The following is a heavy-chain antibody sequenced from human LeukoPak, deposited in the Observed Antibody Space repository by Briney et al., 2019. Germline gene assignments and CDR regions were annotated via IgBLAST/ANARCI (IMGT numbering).Heavy chain of an antibody. D-gene: IGHD6-13*01. CDR2: IYSDGST. CDR3: AKDASSIGAFDI. V-gene: IGHV3-66*01. Sequence: GGSLRLSCAASGFTVSNNFMTWVRQAPGKGLEWVSVIYSDGSTYYADSVKGRFTISRDNSKNTLYLQMNSLRAEDTAVYYCAKDASSIGAFDIWGQGTMVTVSS. CDR1: GFTVSNNF. J-gene: IGHJ3*02.